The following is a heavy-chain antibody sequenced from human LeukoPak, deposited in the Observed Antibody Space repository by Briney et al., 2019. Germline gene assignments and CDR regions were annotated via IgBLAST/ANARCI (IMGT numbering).Heavy chain of an antibody. CDR3: ARLATNGGYGY. J-gene: IGHJ4*02. Sequence: PGGSLRLSCAASGFTFSSYSMNWVRQAPGQGLEWVSSISSSSSYIYYAGSVKGRFTISRDNAKHSLYLQMNSLRTEDTAVYYCARLATNGGYGYWGQGTLVTVSS. V-gene: IGHV3-21*01. CDR1: GFTFSSYS. CDR2: ISSSSSYI. D-gene: IGHD5-12*01.